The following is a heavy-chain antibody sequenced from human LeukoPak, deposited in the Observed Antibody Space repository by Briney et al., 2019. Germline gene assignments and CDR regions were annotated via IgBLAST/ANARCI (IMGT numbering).Heavy chain of an antibody. J-gene: IGHJ6*03. CDR1: GYTFTSYG. CDR3: PRDGTYYYDSSGYYRYYYMDV. Sequence: ASVKVSCKASGYTFTSYGISWVRQAPGQGLEWMGWISAYNGNTNYAQKLQGRVTMTTDTSTSTAYMELRSLRSDDTAVYYCPRDGTYYYDSSGYYRYYYMDVWGKGTTVTVSS. CDR2: ISAYNGNT. V-gene: IGHV1-18*01. D-gene: IGHD3-22*01.